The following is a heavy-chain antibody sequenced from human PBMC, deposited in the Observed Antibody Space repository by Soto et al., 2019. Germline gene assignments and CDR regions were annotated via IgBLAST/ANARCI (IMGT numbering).Heavy chain of an antibody. V-gene: IGHV3-53*01. J-gene: IGHJ4*02. CDR2: VYGGGTT. CDR3: VQTTGWPGFDF. D-gene: IGHD6-19*01. Sequence: EVQLVESGGALIQPGRSLRLSCAASGFSVSDKYMTWVRQAPGKGLEWVSVVYGGGTTYYADSVKGRFTISRDDSTNTLFLQLNSLRVEDTAVYYCVQTTGWPGFDFWGQGTLVTVSS. CDR1: GFSVSDKY.